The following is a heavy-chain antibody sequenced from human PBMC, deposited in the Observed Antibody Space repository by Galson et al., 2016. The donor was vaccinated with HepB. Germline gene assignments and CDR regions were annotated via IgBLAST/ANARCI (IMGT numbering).Heavy chain of an antibody. CDR2: INTNTGNP. D-gene: IGHD2-8*01. CDR3: ARRFAVSPAKFDP. Sequence: SVKVSCKASGYTFTSYAMNWVRQAPGQGLEWMGWINTNTGNPTYAQGFTGRFVFPLDTSVNTAYLQISSLKAEDTAMYYCARRFAVSPAKFDPWGQGTLVTVSS. V-gene: IGHV7-4-1*02. CDR1: GYTFTSYA. J-gene: IGHJ5*02.